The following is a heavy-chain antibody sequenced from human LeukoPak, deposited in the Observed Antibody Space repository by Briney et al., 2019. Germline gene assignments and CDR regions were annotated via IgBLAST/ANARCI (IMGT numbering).Heavy chain of an antibody. CDR3: ARGSDYDSSACEY. D-gene: IGHD3-22*01. CDR1: GGSFSDYY. Sequence: PSETLSLTRAVYGGSFSDYYRSWIRQPPGKGLEWIGEINHSGSTNYNSSLKSRVTISVDTSKNQFSLKVNSVTAADTAVYYCARGSDYDSSACEYWGQGTLVTVSS. V-gene: IGHV4-34*01. CDR2: INHSGST. J-gene: IGHJ4*02.